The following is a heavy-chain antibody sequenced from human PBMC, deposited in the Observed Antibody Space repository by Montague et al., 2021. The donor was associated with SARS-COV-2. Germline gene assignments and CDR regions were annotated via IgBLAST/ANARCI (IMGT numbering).Heavy chain of an antibody. CDR3: ARRALGYCSGGSCYCGFDY. CDR2: IYTSGST. CDR1: GGSISSGSYY. Sequence: TLSLTCTVSGGSISSGSYYWSWIRQPAGKGLEWIGRIYTSGSTNYNPSLKSRVTISVDTSKNQFSLKLSSVTAADTAVYYCARRALGYCSGGSCYCGFDYWGQGTLVTVSS. V-gene: IGHV4-61*02. J-gene: IGHJ4*02. D-gene: IGHD2-15*01.